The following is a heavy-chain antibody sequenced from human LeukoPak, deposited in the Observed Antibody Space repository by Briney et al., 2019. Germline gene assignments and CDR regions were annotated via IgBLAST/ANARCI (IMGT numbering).Heavy chain of an antibody. CDR2: IRYDGSNK. D-gene: IGHD2-8*01. CDR3: ARGWALMVYAMGDY. Sequence: GGSLRLSCAASGFTFSSYGMHWVRQAPGKGLEWVAFIRYDGSNKYYADSVKGRFTISRDNSKNSLYLQMNSLRAEDTAVYYCARGWALMVYAMGDYWGQGTLVTVSS. V-gene: IGHV3-30*02. J-gene: IGHJ4*02. CDR1: GFTFSSYG.